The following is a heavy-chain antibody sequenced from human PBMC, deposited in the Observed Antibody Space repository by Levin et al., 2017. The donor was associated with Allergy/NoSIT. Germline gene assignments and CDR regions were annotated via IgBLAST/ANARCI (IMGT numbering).Heavy chain of an antibody. CDR1: GFIFSRYW. CDR3: AYVGTLPIDY. V-gene: IGHV3-7*01. CDR2: IKEDGSVK. Sequence: GGSLRLSCAASGFIFSRYWMTWVRQAPGKGLEWVANIKEDGSVKHYIDSVKGRFTISRDNAKNSLFLQMNSLRAEDTAMYYCAYVGTLPIDYWGQGALVTVSS. J-gene: IGHJ4*02. D-gene: IGHD3-10*02.